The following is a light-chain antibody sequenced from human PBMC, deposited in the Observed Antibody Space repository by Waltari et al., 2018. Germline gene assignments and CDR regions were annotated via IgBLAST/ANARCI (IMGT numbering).Light chain of an antibody. CDR2: EDT. V-gene: IGLV3-10*01. CDR3: YSADSSDEIVV. J-gene: IGLJ2*01. Sequence: SYELTQPPSVSVSPGQTARITCSGDAFPKQYAYWYQQKSGQAPVLVIFEDTKRPSGIPGRFSGSSSGTVATLTISGAQVEDEADYYCYSADSSDEIVVFGGGTKLTVL. CDR1: AFPKQY.